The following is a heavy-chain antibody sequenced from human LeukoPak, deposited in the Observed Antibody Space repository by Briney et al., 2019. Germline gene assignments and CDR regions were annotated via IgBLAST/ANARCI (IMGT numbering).Heavy chain of an antibody. Sequence: SETLSLTCTVSGGSISSGAYYWTWIRQHPGKGLEWIGYIYYSGSTYYNPSLKSRVTISVDTSKNQFSLKLSSVTAADTAVYYCALVSSSYLSFDYWGQGTLVTVSS. V-gene: IGHV4-31*03. D-gene: IGHD6-6*01. CDR2: IYYSGST. CDR3: ALVSSSYLSFDY. J-gene: IGHJ4*02. CDR1: GGSISSGAYY.